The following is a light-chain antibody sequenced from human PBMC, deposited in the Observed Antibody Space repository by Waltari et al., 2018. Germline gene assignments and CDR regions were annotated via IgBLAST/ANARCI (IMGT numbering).Light chain of an antibody. J-gene: IGKJ1*01. Sequence: EIVLTQSPGTLSLSPGERATLSCRANQSVSSSYLAWYQQKPGQAPRLLIFGVSSRATGTPDRFSGDGSGTDFTLTINRLEPEDFAVYFCQQYGSSPLTFGQGTKVEIK. CDR1: QSVSSSY. CDR3: QQYGSSPLT. V-gene: IGKV3-20*01. CDR2: GVS.